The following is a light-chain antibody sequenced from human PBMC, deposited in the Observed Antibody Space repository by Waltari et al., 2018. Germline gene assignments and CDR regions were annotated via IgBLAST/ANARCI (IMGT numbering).Light chain of an antibody. CDR2: MGS. CDR3: MQPLETPWT. V-gene: IGKV2-28*01. CDR1: QSLLHVDGYNY. Sequence: DIVMTQSPLSLPVTPGEPASISCRSSQSLLHVDGYNYLDWYLQKPGQSPQFLIYMGSNRAAGVPDRCSGSGSGTDFTLKISRVEAEDVGVYYCMQPLETPWTFGQGTKVEIK. J-gene: IGKJ1*01.